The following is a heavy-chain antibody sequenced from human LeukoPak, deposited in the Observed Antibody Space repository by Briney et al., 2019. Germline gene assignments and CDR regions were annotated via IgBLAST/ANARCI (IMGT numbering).Heavy chain of an antibody. Sequence: GSLRLSCAASGFTFSSYAMHWVRQAPGKGLEWVAVISYDGSNKYYADSVKGRFTISRDNSKNTLYLQMNSLRAEDTAVYYCTLQLWLVGPFDYWGQGTLVTVSS. J-gene: IGHJ4*02. CDR1: GFTFSSYA. D-gene: IGHD5-18*01. V-gene: IGHV3-30*04. CDR3: TLQLWLVGPFDY. CDR2: ISYDGSNK.